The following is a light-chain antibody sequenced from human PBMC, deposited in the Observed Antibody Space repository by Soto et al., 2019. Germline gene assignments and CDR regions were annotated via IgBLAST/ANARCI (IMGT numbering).Light chain of an antibody. CDR3: QHYGSAPYT. Sequence: EIVLTQSPGTLALSPGERATLSCRASQSLSSRFLAWYQQKPGQAPGLLIYGASSRATGIPDRFSGSGSGTDFTLTSSRLDPEHFAVYYCQHYGSAPYTFGQGTKLEI. CDR2: GAS. J-gene: IGKJ2*01. V-gene: IGKV3-20*01. CDR1: QSLSSRF.